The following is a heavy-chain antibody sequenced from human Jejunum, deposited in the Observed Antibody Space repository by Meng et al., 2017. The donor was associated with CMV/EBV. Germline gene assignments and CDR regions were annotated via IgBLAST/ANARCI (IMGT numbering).Heavy chain of an antibody. CDR3: ARDMHREVVIQDY. CDR2: IYSNGAT. J-gene: IGHJ4*02. V-gene: IGHV4-4*07. CDR1: GGSISDYY. D-gene: IGHD3-10*01. Sequence: QVQLQESGPGLVKPSAPLSLTCTVSGGSISDYYWSWIRQPAGKGLEWIGRIYSNGATNYNPSLKSRVTMSVDTSKNQFSLKLSSVTAADTAVYFCARDMHREVVIQDYWGQGTLVTVSS.